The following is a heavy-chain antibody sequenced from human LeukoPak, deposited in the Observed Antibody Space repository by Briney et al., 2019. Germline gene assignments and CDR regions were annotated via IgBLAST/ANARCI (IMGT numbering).Heavy chain of an antibody. CDR2: GIPFFGTA. CDR3: ARGLRIRYCSSTSCYDFDY. D-gene: IGHD2-2*01. J-gene: IGHJ4*02. CDR1: GGTFRSSG. V-gene: IGHV1-69*13. Sequence: VKVSFKASGGTFRSSGFRLGRQGPGQGLGWVGRGIPFFGTANYAQKFQGRVTITTDESTSTAYMELSSLRSEDTAVYYCARGLRIRYCSSTSCYDFDYWGQGTLVTVSS.